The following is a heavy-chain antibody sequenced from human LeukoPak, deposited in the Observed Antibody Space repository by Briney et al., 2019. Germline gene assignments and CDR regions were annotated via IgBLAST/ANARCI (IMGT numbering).Heavy chain of an antibody. CDR1: GFTFRGYS. V-gene: IGHV3-21*01. CDR3: AKDRETLAYCGGDCYSGAFDI. Sequence: SGGSLRLSCVASGFTFRGYSMNWVRQTPGKGLEWVSSISSSSSYIYYADSVKGRFTISRDNSKNTLYLQMNSLRAEDTAVYYCAKDRETLAYCGGDCYSGAFDIWGQGTMVTVSS. J-gene: IGHJ3*02. D-gene: IGHD2-21*01. CDR2: ISSSSSYI.